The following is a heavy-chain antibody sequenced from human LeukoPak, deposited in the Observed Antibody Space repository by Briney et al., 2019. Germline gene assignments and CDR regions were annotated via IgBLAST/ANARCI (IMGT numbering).Heavy chain of an antibody. CDR2: IYSGGST. CDR1: GFTVSSNY. D-gene: IGHD4-17*01. Sequence: GGSLRLSCAASGFTVSSNYMSWVRQAPGKGLEWVSVIYSGGSTYYADSVKGRFTIPRDNSKNTLYLQMNSLRAEDTAVYYCARVTTSDYFDYWGQGTLVTVSS. J-gene: IGHJ4*02. CDR3: ARVTTSDYFDY. V-gene: IGHV3-66*01.